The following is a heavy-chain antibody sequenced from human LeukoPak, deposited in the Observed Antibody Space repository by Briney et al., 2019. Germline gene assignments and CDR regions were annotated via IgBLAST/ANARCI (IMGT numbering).Heavy chain of an antibody. D-gene: IGHD3-22*01. Sequence: GGSLRLSCAASGFTFRSYDMNWVRQAPGKGLEWVSFIGSGGDSIYYAESVKGRFTISRDNAKNSLYLQMNSLRAEDTAVYYCAKADDSSGYYDYWGQGTLVTVSS. V-gene: IGHV3-48*01. J-gene: IGHJ4*02. CDR2: IGSGGDSI. CDR3: AKADDSSGYYDY. CDR1: GFTFRSYD.